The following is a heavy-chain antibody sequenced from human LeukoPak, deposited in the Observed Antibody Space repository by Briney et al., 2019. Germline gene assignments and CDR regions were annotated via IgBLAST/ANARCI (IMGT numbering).Heavy chain of an antibody. CDR2: INPNSGNT. CDR3: ARFSKEAGFDY. V-gene: IGHV1-8*01. Sequence: RASVKVSCKASGYTFTSYDINWVRQAPGQGLGWMGWINPNSGNTGYSQKLQVRVTMTTDKSKSKAYMQLRSLRSDDSSVYYCARFSKEAGFDYWGQGTLVTVSS. CDR1: GYTFTSYD. J-gene: IGHJ4*02. D-gene: IGHD3-10*01.